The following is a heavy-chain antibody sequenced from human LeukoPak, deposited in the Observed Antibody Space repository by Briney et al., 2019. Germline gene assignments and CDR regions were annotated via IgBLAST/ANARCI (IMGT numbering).Heavy chain of an antibody. CDR2: IRYSGST. Sequence: SGPGLVKPSQTLSLTCTVSGGSISSGNYYCSWIRQHPGKGLEWIGYIRYSGSTLYNPSLKSRLSMSVDTSKNQFSLMLSSVTAADTAMYYCARSGTGGGYWGQGTLATVSS. D-gene: IGHD3-10*01. V-gene: IGHV4-31*03. CDR3: ARSGTGGGY. CDR1: GGSISSGNYY. J-gene: IGHJ4*02.